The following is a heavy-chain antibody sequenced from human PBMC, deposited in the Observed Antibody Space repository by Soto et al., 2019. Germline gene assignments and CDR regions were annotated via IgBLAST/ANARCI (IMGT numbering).Heavy chain of an antibody. V-gene: IGHV4-34*01. CDR1: GGSFSGYY. CDR3: ARSRGATPNAGGMDV. CDR2: INHSGST. Sequence: PSETLSLTCAVYGGSFSGYYWSWIRQPPGKGLEWIGEINHSGSTNYKPSLKSRVTISVDTSKNQFSLKLSSVTAADTAVYYCARSRGATPNAGGMDVWGQGTTVTVSS. D-gene: IGHD1-26*01. J-gene: IGHJ6*02.